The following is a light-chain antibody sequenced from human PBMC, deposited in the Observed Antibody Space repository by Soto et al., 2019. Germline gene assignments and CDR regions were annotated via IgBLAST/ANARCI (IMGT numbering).Light chain of an antibody. Sequence: QSVLTQPASVSGSPGQSIAISCTGTSSDVGGYDYVSWYQQHPGKAPKLMIYDVSNRPSGVSNRFSGSKSDNTASLTISGLQAEDEADYYCSSYTSSSTYVFGTGTKLTV. CDR3: SSYTSSSTYV. V-gene: IGLV2-14*01. CDR1: SSDVGGYDY. J-gene: IGLJ1*01. CDR2: DVS.